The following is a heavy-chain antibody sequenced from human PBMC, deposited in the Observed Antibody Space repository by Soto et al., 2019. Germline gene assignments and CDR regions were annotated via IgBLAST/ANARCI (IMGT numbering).Heavy chain of an antibody. D-gene: IGHD6-13*01. Sequence: EVQLVQSGAEVKKPGESLRISCKGSGYSFTNNWITWVRQMPGKGLEWMGRIDPGDSYIDYSPSFQGHVTISTNNSISTAYRQWSGLKASDTAMYYCAREHQLVRENDYWGQGTLVTVSS. CDR3: AREHQLVRENDY. J-gene: IGHJ4*02. V-gene: IGHV5-10-1*01. CDR2: IDPGDSYI. CDR1: GYSFTNNW.